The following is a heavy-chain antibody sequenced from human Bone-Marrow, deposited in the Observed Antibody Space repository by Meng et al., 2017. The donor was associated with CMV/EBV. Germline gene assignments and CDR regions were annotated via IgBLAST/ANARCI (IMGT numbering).Heavy chain of an antibody. J-gene: IGHJ4*02. D-gene: IGHD6-19*01. CDR3: AKNFRSLIAVAGPFDY. Sequence: GESLKISCAASGFTFSSYSMNWVRQAPGKGLEWVSSISSSSSYIYYADSVKGRFTISRDNAKNSLYLQMNSLRAEDTAVYYCAKNFRSLIAVAGPFDYWGQGTLVTVSS. CDR2: ISSSSSYI. V-gene: IGHV3-21*04. CDR1: GFTFSSYS.